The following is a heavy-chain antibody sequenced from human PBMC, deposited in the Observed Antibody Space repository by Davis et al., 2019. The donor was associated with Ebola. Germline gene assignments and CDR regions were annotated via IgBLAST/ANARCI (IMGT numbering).Heavy chain of an antibody. CDR1: GGSITSNNYY. CDR2: IYYRGTT. CDR3: ASRHLGAPVDY. J-gene: IGHJ4*02. Sequence: SETLSLTCTVSGGSITSNNYYWGWIRQPPGKGLEWIGSIYYRGTTYYTPSLKSRVTISVDTSKNQFALKLSSVSAADTAVYYCASRHLGAPVDYWGQGTLVTVSS. V-gene: IGHV4-39*01.